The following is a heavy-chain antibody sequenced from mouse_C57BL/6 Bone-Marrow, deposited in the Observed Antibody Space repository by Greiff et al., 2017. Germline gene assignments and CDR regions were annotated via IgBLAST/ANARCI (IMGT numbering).Heavy chain of an antibody. V-gene: IGHV1-81*01. CDR2: IYPRSGNT. CDR3: ARRDIYYGYDAFDY. Sequence: VQLQQSGAGLARPGASVKLSCKASGYTFTSYGISWVKQRTGQGLEWIGEIYPRSGNTYYNEKFKGKATLTADKSSSTAYMELRSLTSEDSAVYFCARRDIYYGYDAFDYWGQGTTLTVSS. CDR1: GYTFTSYG. D-gene: IGHD2-2*01. J-gene: IGHJ2*01.